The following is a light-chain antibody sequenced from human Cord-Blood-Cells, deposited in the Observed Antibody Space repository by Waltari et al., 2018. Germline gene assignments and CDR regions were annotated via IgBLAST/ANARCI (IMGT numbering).Light chain of an antibody. CDR2: WAS. J-gene: IGKJ2*01. CDR1: QSVLYSSNKKNY. Sequence: DIVMTQSPDSLAVSLGDRATINCKSSQSVLYSSNKKNYFAWYQQKPGQPPKLLIYWASTRESGVPDRFSGSGSGTDFALTISSLQAEDVAVYYCQQYYSTPTFGQGTKLEIK. V-gene: IGKV4-1*01. CDR3: QQYYSTPT.